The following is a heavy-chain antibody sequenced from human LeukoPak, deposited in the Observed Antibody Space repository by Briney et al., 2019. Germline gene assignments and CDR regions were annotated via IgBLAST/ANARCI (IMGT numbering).Heavy chain of an antibody. CDR2: INSDGSST. CDR3: ARALRRWLQSNWFDP. V-gene: IGHV3-74*01. Sequence: GGSLRLTCAASGFTFSSYWMHWVRQAPGKGQVWVSRINSDGSSTSYADSVKGRLTISRDNAKNTLYLQMNSLRAEDTAVYYCARALRRWLQSNWFDPWGQGTLVTVSS. CDR1: GFTFSSYW. J-gene: IGHJ5*02. D-gene: IGHD5-24*01.